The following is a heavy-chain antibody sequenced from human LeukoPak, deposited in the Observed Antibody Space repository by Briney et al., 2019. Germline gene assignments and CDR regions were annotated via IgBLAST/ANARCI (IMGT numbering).Heavy chain of an antibody. CDR2: ISSNGGST. Sequence: GGSLRLSCEGSGFIFGGYTMNWVRQAPGKGLEYVSAISSNGGSTYYANSVKGRFTISRDNSKNTLYLQMGSLRAEDMALYYCAKENSGSYDYWGQGTLVTVSS. D-gene: IGHD1-26*01. CDR1: GFIFGGYT. J-gene: IGHJ4*02. V-gene: IGHV3-64*01. CDR3: AKENSGSYDY.